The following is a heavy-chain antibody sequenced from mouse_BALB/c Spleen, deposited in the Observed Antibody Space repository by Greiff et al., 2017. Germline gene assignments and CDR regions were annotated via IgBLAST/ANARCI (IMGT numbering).Heavy chain of an antibody. J-gene: IGHJ3*01. CDR3: ARSGDYPWFAY. CDR1: GYTFTSYW. Sequence: QVQLKESGAELAKPGASVKMSCKASGYTFTSYWMHWVKQRPGQGLEWIGYINPSTGYTEYNQKFKDKPTLTADKSSSTAYMQLSSLTSEDSAVYYCARSGDYPWFAYWGQGTLVTVSA. V-gene: IGHV1-7*01. D-gene: IGHD2-4*01. CDR2: INPSTGYT.